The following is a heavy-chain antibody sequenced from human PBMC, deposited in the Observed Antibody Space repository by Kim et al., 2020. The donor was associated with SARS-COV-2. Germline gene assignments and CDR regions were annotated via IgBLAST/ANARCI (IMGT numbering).Heavy chain of an antibody. J-gene: IGHJ6*01. V-gene: IGHV4-4*02. CDR2: IYHSGST. CDR3: ARDGRGYDFYYYGMDV. Sequence: SETLSLTCAVSGGSISSSNWWSWVRQPPGKGLEWIGEIYHSGSTNYNPSLKSRVTISVDKSKNQFSLKLSSVTAADTAVYYCARDGRGYDFYYYGMDVWGQGTTVTVSS. D-gene: IGHD5-12*01. CDR1: GGSISSSNW.